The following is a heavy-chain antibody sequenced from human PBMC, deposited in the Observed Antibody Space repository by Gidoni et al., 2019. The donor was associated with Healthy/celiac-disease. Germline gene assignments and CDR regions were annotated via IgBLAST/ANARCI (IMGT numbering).Heavy chain of an antibody. CDR3: ARSRTGGMDV. V-gene: IGHV4-59*01. CDR1: GASISSYY. D-gene: IGHD3-10*01. J-gene: IGHJ6*02. CDR2: IYYSGST. Sequence: QVQLQESGPGLAKPPETLSLTCTAPGASISSYYWSWIRQPPGKGLEWIGYIYYSGSTTYNPPLKSRVTISVDTSKNQFSLKLSSVTAADTAVYYCARSRTGGMDVWGQGTTVTVSS.